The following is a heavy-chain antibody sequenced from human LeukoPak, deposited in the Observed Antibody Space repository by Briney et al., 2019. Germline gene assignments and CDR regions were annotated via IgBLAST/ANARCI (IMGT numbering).Heavy chain of an antibody. V-gene: IGHV4-30-2*01. D-gene: IGHD6-6*01. J-gene: IGHJ5*02. Sequence: SETLSLTCTVSGGSISSGGYYWSWIRQPPGKGLEWIGYIYHSGSTYYNPSLKSRVTISVDRSKNQFSLKLSSVTAADTAVYYCAREAARAWFDPWGQGTLVTVSS. CDR2: IYHSGST. CDR3: AREAARAWFDP. CDR1: GGSISSGGYY.